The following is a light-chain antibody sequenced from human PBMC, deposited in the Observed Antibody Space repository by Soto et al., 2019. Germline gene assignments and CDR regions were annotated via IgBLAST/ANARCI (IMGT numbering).Light chain of an antibody. CDR3: PQYGSPGQLT. CDR2: GAS. CDR1: QSVSSSY. Sequence: EIVLTQSPGTLSLSPGERATLSCRASQSVSSSYLAWYQQKPGQAPRLLIYGASSRATGIPDRFSGSGSGTDFTLTISRLEPEDFAVYYCPQYGSPGQLTFGGGTKVEIK. V-gene: IGKV3-20*01. J-gene: IGKJ4*01.